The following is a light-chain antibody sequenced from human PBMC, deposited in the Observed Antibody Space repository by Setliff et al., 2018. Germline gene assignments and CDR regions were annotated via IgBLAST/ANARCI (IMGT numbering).Light chain of an antibody. CDR3: SSYAGSNNFV. CDR1: SIDVSGYSY. Sequence: QSVLTQPPSASGSPGQSVTISCAGTSIDVSGYSYVSWYQQHPGKAPQLIIYDVTKRPSGVPDRFSGSKSGNTASLTVSGLQAEDEADYYCSSYAGSNNFVFGTGTKVTVL. CDR2: DVT. J-gene: IGLJ1*01. V-gene: IGLV2-8*01.